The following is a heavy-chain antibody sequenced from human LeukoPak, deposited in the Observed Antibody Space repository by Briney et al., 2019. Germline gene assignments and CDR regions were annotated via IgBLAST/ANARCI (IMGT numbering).Heavy chain of an antibody. CDR1: GYTFTSYD. CDR2: MNPNSGNT. D-gene: IGHD3-10*01. Sequence: GASVKVSCKASGYTFTSYDINWVRQATGQGLEWMGWMNPNSGNTGYAQKFQGRVTMTRNTSISIAYMELSSLRSEDTAVYYCARVVTMVRGVLIENWFDPWGQGTLVTVSS. CDR3: ARVVTMVRGVLIENWFDP. V-gene: IGHV1-8*01. J-gene: IGHJ5*02.